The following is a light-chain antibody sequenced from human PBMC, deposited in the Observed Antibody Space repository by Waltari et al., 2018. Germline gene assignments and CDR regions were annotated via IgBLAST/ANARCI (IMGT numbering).Light chain of an antibody. J-gene: IGLJ3*02. Sequence: QSALTQPASVSGSPGQSISISCTGTSSDVGGYKFVSWYQQHPGKAPKVMIYAVNERPSGVSNRFSGSKSGNTASLTISGLQAEDEADYYCNSYTSSGTWVFGGGTKLTVL. CDR1: SSDVGGYKF. CDR2: AVN. CDR3: NSYTSSGTWV. V-gene: IGLV2-14*03.